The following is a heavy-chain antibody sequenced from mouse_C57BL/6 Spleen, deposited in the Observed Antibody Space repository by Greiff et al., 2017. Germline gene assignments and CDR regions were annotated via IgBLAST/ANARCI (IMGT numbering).Heavy chain of an antibody. Sequence: EVKLQESGGGLVKPGGSLKLSCAASGFTFSDYGMHWVRQAPEKGLEWVAYISSGSSTINYADTAKCRFTIARDNAKNTLFLQMTSLMSEDTAMYYCARDYYGSSSNWYFDVWGTGTTVTVSS. V-gene: IGHV5-17*01. J-gene: IGHJ1*03. CDR3: ARDYYGSSSNWYFDV. D-gene: IGHD1-1*01. CDR2: ISSGSSTI. CDR1: GFTFSDYG.